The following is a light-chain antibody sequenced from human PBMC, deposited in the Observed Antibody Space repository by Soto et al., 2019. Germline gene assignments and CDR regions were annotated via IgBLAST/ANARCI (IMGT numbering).Light chain of an antibody. J-gene: IGLJ2*01. CDR3: CSYAGSSTVV. V-gene: IGLV2-23*01. Sequence: QSALTQPASVSGSPGQSITISCTGTSSDVGSYNLVSWYQQHPGKAPKLMIYEGSKRPSGVSNRFSGSKSGNTASLTRSGLQAEDEADYCCCSYAGSSTVVFGGGTKVTVL. CDR1: SSDVGSYNL. CDR2: EGS.